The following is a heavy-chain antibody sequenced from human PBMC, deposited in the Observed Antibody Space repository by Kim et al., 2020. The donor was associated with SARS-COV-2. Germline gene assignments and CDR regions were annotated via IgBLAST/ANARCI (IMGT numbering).Heavy chain of an antibody. CDR2: IYHSGST. V-gene: IGHV4-4*02. Sequence: SETLSLTCAVSGGSISSSNWWSWVRQPPGKGLEWIGEIYHSGSTNYNPSLKSRVTISVDKSKNQFSLKLSSVTAADTAVYYCARVPLLYSSGWYYFDYWGQGTLVTVSS. CDR3: ARVPLLYSSGWYYFDY. D-gene: IGHD6-19*01. J-gene: IGHJ4*02. CDR1: GGSISSSNW.